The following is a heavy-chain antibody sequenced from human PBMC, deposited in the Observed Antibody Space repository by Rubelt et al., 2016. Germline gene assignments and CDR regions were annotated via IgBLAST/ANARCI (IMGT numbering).Heavy chain of an antibody. V-gene: IGHV4-34*11. CDR3: ARHTGIAVAGPIDY. CDR1: GGSFSGYY. Sequence: QVQLQQWGAGLLKPSETLSLTCAVYGGSFSGYYWSWIRQPPGKGLEWIGYIYYSGSTNYNPPLKSRVTISVDTSKNQCCVKLGSGTAADTAVYYCARHTGIAVAGPIDYWGQGTLVTVSS. CDR2: IYYSGST. J-gene: IGHJ4*02. D-gene: IGHD6-19*01.